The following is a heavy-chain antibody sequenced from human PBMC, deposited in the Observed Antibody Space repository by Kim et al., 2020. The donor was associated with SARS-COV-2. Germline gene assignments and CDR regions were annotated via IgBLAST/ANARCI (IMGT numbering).Heavy chain of an antibody. CDR2: IYYSGST. J-gene: IGHJ6*03. CDR3: SWVLIISVRITIFWLVRNYMNV. V-gene: IGHV4-39*01. D-gene: IGHD3-9*01. Sequence: SETLSLTCTVSGGSISSSSYYWGWIRQPPGKGLEWIGSIYYSGSTYYNPSLKSRVTISVDTSKNQFSLKLSSVTAADTAVYYISWVLIISVRITIFWLVRNYMNVGGKEPTVTVSS. CDR1: GGSISSSSYY.